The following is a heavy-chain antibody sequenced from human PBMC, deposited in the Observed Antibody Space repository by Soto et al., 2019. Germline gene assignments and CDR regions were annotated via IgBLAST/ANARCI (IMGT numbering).Heavy chain of an antibody. CDR1: GFSLSTSGVG. CDR3: VPKGGGDRILDY. CDR2: IYWDDYK. J-gene: IGHJ4*02. Sequence: QITLKESGPALVKPTQTLTLTCTFSGFSLSTSGVGVGWIRQPPGEALEWLALIYWDDYKHFSPSLESRLTITKDPSKNQVVLKKTHMDPVDTATYYCVPKGGGDRILDYWGQGTLVTVSS. V-gene: IGHV2-5*02. D-gene: IGHD3-16*01.